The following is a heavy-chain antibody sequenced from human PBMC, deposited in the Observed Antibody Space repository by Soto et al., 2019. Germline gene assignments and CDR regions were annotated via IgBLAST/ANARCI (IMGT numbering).Heavy chain of an antibody. J-gene: IGHJ6*03. D-gene: IGHD4-4*01. CDR3: ARVLTSKHDYSLYYYYYMDV. Sequence: GGSLRLSCAASGFTVSSNYMSWVRQAPGKGLEWVSVIYSGGSTYYADSVKGRFTISRHNSKNTLYLQMNSLRAEDTAVYYCARVLTSKHDYSLYYYYYMDVWGKGTTVTVSS. CDR1: GFTVSSNY. CDR2: IYSGGST. V-gene: IGHV3-53*04.